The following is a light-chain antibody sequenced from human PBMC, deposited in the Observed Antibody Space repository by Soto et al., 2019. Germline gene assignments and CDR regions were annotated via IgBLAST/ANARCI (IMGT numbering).Light chain of an antibody. CDR2: DAS. CDR3: QQYNSYSRT. V-gene: IGKV1-5*01. CDR1: QSISSW. Sequence: DIQLTQSPSFLSASVGDRVTITFRASQSISSWLAWYQQKPGKAPKLLIYDASSLESGVPSRFSGSGSGTEFTLTISSLQPDDFATYYCQQYNSYSRTFGQGTKVDI. J-gene: IGKJ1*01.